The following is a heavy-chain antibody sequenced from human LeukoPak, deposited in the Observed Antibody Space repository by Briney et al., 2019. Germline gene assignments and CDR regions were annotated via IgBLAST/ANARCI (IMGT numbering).Heavy chain of an antibody. CDR2: ISWNSGTI. J-gene: IGHJ1*01. Sequence: GRSLRLSCAASGFTFDNYAMNWVWQVPGKGLEWISLISWNSGTIGYADSVKGRFTISRDNANNFLYLQMNSLRAEDTALYYCARAYKDRSLAGKKEFFQHWGQGTLVTVSS. CDR1: GFTFDNYA. D-gene: IGHD6-19*01. V-gene: IGHV3-9*01. CDR3: ARAYKDRSLAGKKEFFQH.